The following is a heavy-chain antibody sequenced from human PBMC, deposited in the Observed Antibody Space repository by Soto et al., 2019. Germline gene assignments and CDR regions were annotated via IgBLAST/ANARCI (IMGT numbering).Heavy chain of an antibody. J-gene: IGHJ4*02. CDR2: TSYDGNNK. D-gene: IGHD3-16*01. CDR1: GFRFKSFV. V-gene: IGHV3-30*19. CDR3: ERWGTTGGFDL. Sequence: QVQLVESGGGVFQPGTSLRLSCAASGFRFKSFVMHWVRQAPGKGLEWVAFTSYDGNNKDYGESVKGRFTVSRDNSQTTLNIQMDFLRPEDTALSYCERWGTTGGFDLWGQGTLVSVSS.